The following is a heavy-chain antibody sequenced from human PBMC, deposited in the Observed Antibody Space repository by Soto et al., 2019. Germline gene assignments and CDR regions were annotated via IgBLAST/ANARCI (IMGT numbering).Heavy chain of an antibody. V-gene: IGHV1-3*01. CDR2: INAGNGNT. Sequence: ASVKVSCKASGYTFTSYAMHWVRQAPGQRLEWMGWINAGNGNTKYSQKFQGRVTITRDTSASTAYMELSSLRPEDTAVYYCARDPNYDFWSGYAYYYYYGMDVWGQGTTVTVSS. CDR3: ARDPNYDFWSGYAYYYYYGMDV. CDR1: GYTFTSYA. J-gene: IGHJ6*02. D-gene: IGHD3-3*01.